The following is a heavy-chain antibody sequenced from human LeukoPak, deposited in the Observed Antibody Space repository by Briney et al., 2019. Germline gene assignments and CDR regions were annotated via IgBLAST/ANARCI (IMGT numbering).Heavy chain of an antibody. D-gene: IGHD6-19*01. J-gene: IGHJ4*02. Sequence: PSETLSLTCTVSGDSISGYYWSWIRQPPGKGLEWIGEINHSGSTNYNPSLKSRVTISVDTSKNQFSLKLSSVTAADTAVYYCARNQKTIGYSSGWYYYWGQGTLVTVSS. V-gene: IGHV4-34*01. CDR3: ARNQKTIGYSSGWYYY. CDR1: GDSISGYY. CDR2: INHSGST.